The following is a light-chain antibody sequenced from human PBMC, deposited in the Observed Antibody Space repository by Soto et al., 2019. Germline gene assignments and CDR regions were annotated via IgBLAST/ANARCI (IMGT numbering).Light chain of an antibody. V-gene: IGLV2-14*01. Sequence: QSALTQPASVSGSPGQSITISCTGTSTDVGANNYVSWYQQHPGRAPKVMIYDVTNRPSGVSNRFSGSKSGNTASLTISGLQAEDEADYYCYSHVYGTTGVFGGGTSSPS. CDR3: YSHVYGTTGV. CDR1: STDVGANNY. J-gene: IGLJ2*01. CDR2: DVT.